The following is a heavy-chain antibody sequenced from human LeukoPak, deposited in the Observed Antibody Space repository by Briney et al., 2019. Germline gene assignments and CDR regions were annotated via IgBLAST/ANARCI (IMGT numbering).Heavy chain of an antibody. CDR2: ISSSSSYI. CDR1: GFTFSSYS. CDR3: ARDGPLAYCGGDCYTGAFDI. V-gene: IGHV3-21*01. D-gene: IGHD2-21*02. Sequence: PGGSLRLSCAASGFTFSSYSMNWVRQAPGKGLEWVSSISSSSSYIYYADSVKGRFTISRDNAKNSLYLQMNSLRAEDTAVYYCARDGPLAYCGGDCYTGAFDIWGQGTMVTVSS. J-gene: IGHJ3*02.